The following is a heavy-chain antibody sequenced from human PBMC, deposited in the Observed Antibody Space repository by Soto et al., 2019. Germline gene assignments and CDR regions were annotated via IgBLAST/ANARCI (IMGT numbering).Heavy chain of an antibody. J-gene: IGHJ6*02. CDR1: GFTFSSYG. CDR2: ISYDGSNK. D-gene: IGHD2-15*01. V-gene: IGHV3-30*18. CDR3: AKDGYCSGGSCYSSLDGMDV. Sequence: QVQLVESGGGVVQPGRSLRLSCAASGFTFSSYGMHWVRQAPGKGLEWVAVISYDGSNKYYADSVKGRFTISRDNSKNTLYLQMNSLRAEDTAVYYCAKDGYCSGGSCYSSLDGMDVWGQGTTVTVSS.